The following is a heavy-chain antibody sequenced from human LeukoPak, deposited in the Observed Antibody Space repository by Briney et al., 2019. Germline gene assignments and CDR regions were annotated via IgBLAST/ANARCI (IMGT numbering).Heavy chain of an antibody. D-gene: IGHD3-22*01. Sequence: ASVKVSCKASGGTFSSYIITWVRQAPGQGLEWMGGIIPILGTANYAQKFQGRVTITADESTSTAYMELSSLRSEATAVYFCARTGYHYNSYGYYFLDYWGQGTLVTVSS. CDR2: IIPILGTA. J-gene: IGHJ4*02. CDR1: GGTFSSYI. V-gene: IGHV1-69*13. CDR3: ARTGYHYNSYGYYFLDY.